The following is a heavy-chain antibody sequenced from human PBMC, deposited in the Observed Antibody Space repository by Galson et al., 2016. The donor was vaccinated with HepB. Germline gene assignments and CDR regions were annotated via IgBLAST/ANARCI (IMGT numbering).Heavy chain of an antibody. V-gene: IGHV3-13*01. Sequence: SLRLSCAASGFVFNNYDFHWVRQSSGGSLGWVSLIGRRGDTHYADSVMGRFTVSRDNARTTLYLQMNSLRAEDTGFYYCARDPSGRGLDSWGQGALVTVSS. CDR1: GFVFNNYD. CDR3: ARDPSGRGLDS. D-gene: IGHD5-12*01. J-gene: IGHJ4*02. CDR2: IGRRGDT.